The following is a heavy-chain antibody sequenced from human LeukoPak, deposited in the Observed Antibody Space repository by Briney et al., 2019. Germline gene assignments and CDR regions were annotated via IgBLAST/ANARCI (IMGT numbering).Heavy chain of an antibody. CDR1: GFTFSDYY. CDR2: ISSSGTTI. CDR3: EREGGGDYPNDY. Sequence: GGSLRLYFAASGFTFSDYYMHWIRQAPGKGLEWISYISSSGTTIYYADSGKGRFTISTHNAKNSLFLQINSLRAEDTAVYYCEREGGGDYPNDYWGQGTLVTVSS. J-gene: IGHJ4*02. V-gene: IGHV3-11*01. D-gene: IGHD2-21*02.